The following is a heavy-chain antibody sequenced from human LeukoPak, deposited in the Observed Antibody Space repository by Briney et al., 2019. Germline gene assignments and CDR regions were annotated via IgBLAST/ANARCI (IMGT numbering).Heavy chain of an antibody. CDR3: ASLVVVTARSKRAYWFDP. J-gene: IGHJ5*02. D-gene: IGHD2-21*02. V-gene: IGHV4-4*02. CDR1: GVSITSGNW. Sequence: PSETLSLTCGVSGVSITSGNWWSWVRPSPGKGLEWIGEIYHSGSTNYNPSLKSRVTISVDKSKNQFSLKLSSVTAADTAVYYCASLVVVTARSKRAYWFDPWGQGTLVTVSS. CDR2: IYHSGST.